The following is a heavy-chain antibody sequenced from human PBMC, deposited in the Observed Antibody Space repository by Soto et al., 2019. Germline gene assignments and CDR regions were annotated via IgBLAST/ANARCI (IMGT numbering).Heavy chain of an antibody. CDR3: ARAPKVSGSSQTRPDF. V-gene: IGHV4-34*01. CDR2: TSQSGNT. CDR1: SGSFIGYY. Sequence: TSETLSLTCSIYSGSFIGYYWSWIRQPPGKGLEWIGETSQSGNTNYSPSLKSRVSISIDTSKKQFSLNLASVSAADTAVYYCARAPKVSGSSQTRPDFWGQGTLVTVSS. J-gene: IGHJ4*02. D-gene: IGHD6-6*01.